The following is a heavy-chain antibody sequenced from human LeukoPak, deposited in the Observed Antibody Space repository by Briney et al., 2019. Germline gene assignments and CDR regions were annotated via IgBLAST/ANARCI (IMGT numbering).Heavy chain of an antibody. D-gene: IGHD3-22*01. V-gene: IGHV4-39*01. Sequence: SETLSLTCTVSGGSISSSSYYWGWIRQPPGNGLEWIGSIYYSGSTYYNPSLKSRVTISVDTSQNQFSLKLSSVTAADTAVYYCARRTEATSYYYDSSGYYHDAFDIWGQGTMVTVSS. CDR2: IYYSGST. CDR3: ARRTEATSYYYDSSGYYHDAFDI. J-gene: IGHJ3*02. CDR1: GGSISSSSYY.